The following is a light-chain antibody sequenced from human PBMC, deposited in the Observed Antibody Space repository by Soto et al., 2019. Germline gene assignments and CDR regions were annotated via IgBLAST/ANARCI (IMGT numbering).Light chain of an antibody. CDR2: DIF. CDR3: QQYHSWPLT. CDR1: QSVGSD. Sequence: EIVMTQSPATLSVSPGERATLSCRASQSVGSDLAWYQQKPGQAPRLVIYDIFTRATGVPTRISGSGSGTEFPLTVCGLQSEEIAISYCQQYHSWPLTFGGGTKVEIK. V-gene: IGKV3D-15*01. J-gene: IGKJ4*01.